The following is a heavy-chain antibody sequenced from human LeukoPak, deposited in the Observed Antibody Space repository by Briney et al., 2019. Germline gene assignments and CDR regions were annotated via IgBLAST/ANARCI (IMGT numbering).Heavy chain of an antibody. CDR3: ARDLRYYDYVWGSYRLNY. J-gene: IGHJ4*02. CDR1: GYTFTSYG. V-gene: IGHV1-2*06. Sequence: ASVKVSCKASGYTFTSYGISWVRQAPGQGLEWMGRINPNSGGTNYAQKFQGRVTMTRDTSISTAYMELSRLRSDDTAVYYCARDLRYYDYVWGSYRLNYWGQGTLVTVSS. CDR2: INPNSGGT. D-gene: IGHD3-16*02.